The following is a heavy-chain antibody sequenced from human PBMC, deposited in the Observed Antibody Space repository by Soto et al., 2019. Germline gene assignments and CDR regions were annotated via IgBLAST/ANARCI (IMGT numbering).Heavy chain of an antibody. J-gene: IGHJ4*02. V-gene: IGHV4-34*01. D-gene: IGHD6-19*01. CDR3: ARGRGIAVASYFDY. CDR2: INHSGST. Sequence: LSLTCAVYGGSFSGYYWSWIRQPPGKGLEWIGEINHSGSTNYNPSLKSRVTISVDTSKNQFSLKLSSVTAADTAVYYCARGRGIAVASYFDYWGQGTLVTVSS. CDR1: GGSFSGYY.